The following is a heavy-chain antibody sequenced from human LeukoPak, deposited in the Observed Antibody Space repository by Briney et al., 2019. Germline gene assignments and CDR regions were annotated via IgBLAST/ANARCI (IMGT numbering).Heavy chain of an antibody. J-gene: IGHJ4*02. CDR2: IYYSGST. CDR1: GGSVSSGSYY. V-gene: IGHV4-61*01. D-gene: IGHD4-17*01. Sequence: SETLSLTCTVSGGSVSSGSYYWSWIRQPPGKGLEWIGYIYYSGSTNYNPSLKSRVTISVDTSKNQFSLKLSPVTAADTAVYYCARDYGDYLSYFDYWGQGTLVTVSS. CDR3: ARDYGDYLSYFDY.